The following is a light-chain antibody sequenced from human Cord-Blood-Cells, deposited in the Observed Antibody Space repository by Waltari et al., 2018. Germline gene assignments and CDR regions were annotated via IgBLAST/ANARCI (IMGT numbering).Light chain of an antibody. Sequence: EIVMTQSPATLSVPPGESATLSCRASQRVSSNLAWYQQKPGQAPRLLIYGASTRATGIPARFSGSGSGTEFTLTISSLQSEDFAVYYCQQYNNWPPITFGQGTRLEIK. CDR1: QRVSSN. CDR3: QQYNNWPPIT. CDR2: GAS. J-gene: IGKJ5*01. V-gene: IGKV3-15*01.